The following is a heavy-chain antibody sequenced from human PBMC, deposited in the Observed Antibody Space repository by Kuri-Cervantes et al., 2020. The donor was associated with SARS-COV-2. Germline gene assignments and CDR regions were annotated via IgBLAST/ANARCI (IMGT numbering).Heavy chain of an antibody. CDR1: GYSFTSYW. V-gene: IGHV5-51*01. J-gene: IGHJ1*01. Sequence: KVSCKGSGYSFTSYWIGWVRQMPGKGLEWMGIIYPGDSDTRYSPSFQGQVTISADKSISTAYLQWSSLKASDTAVYYCARQTSGYITSAHQYWGQGTLVTVSS. D-gene: IGHD3-3*01. CDR3: ARQTSGYITSAHQY. CDR2: IYPGDSDT.